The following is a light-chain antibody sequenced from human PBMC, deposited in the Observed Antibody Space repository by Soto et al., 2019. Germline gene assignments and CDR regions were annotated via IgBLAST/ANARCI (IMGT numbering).Light chain of an antibody. V-gene: IGKV1-5*03. CDR1: QSISSW. J-gene: IGKJ1*01. CDR3: QQYNSYRT. Sequence: DIQMTQSPSTLSASVGDRVTITCRASQSISSWLAWYQQKPGKAPKLLIYKASSLESGVPSRFSGIGSGTEFTLTISSLQPDDFATYYCQQYNSYRTFGQGTKV. CDR2: KAS.